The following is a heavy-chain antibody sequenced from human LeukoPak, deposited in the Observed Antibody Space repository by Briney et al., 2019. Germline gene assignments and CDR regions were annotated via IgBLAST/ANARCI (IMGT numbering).Heavy chain of an antibody. D-gene: IGHD6-6*01. CDR1: GFTFSNYG. J-gene: IGHJ6*03. V-gene: IGHV3-30*02. Sequence: GGSLRLSCAASGFTFSNYGMHWVRQAPGKGLEWVAFIGYDGSIKYYTDSVKGRFTISRDNSKNTVCLQMNSLRAEDTAVYYCAKDGGSSSLTYYYYMDVWGKGTTVTVSS. CDR2: IGYDGSIK. CDR3: AKDGGSSSLTYYYYMDV.